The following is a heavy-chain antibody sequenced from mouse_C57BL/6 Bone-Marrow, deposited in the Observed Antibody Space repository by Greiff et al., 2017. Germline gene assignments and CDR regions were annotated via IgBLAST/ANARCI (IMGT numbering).Heavy chain of an antibody. J-gene: IGHJ4*01. CDR1: GYTFTSYW. CDR3: PLNAMDD. Sequence: VQLQQPGAELVRPGSSVKLSCKASGYTFTSYWMDWVKQRPGQGLEWIGNIYPSDSETHYNQKFKDKATLTVDKSSSTAYMQLSSLTSEDSAVYYRPLNAMDDWGQGTSVTVAS. CDR2: IYPSDSET. V-gene: IGHV1-61*01.